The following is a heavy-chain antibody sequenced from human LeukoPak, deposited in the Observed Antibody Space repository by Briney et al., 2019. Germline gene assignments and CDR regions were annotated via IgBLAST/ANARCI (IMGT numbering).Heavy chain of an antibody. V-gene: IGHV3-48*01. CDR3: ARSGGNYGGAFDI. D-gene: IGHD2-15*01. Sequence: PGGSLRLSCAASGLSFSSHAFSWVRQAPGKRLEWISYISSPSSTIYYADSVKGRFTISRDNAKNSLYLQMNSLRAEDTAVYYCARSGGNYGGAFDIWGQGTMVTVSS. CDR2: ISSPSSTI. CDR1: GLSFSSHA. J-gene: IGHJ3*02.